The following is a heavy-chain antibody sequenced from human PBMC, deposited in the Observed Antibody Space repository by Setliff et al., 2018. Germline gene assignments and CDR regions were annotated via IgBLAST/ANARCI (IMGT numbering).Heavy chain of an antibody. Sequence: SETLSLTCAVYGGSFSGHHWCWIRQPPWKGLEWIGEINHSGSAYYNPSLKSRVTISLDTSKNQFSLELSSVTAADTAVYYCARGDYYDSSAYSPDTFDIWGQGTMVTVSS. CDR1: GGSFSGHH. V-gene: IGHV4-34*01. D-gene: IGHD3-22*01. CDR2: INHSGSA. J-gene: IGHJ3*02. CDR3: ARGDYYDSSAYSPDTFDI.